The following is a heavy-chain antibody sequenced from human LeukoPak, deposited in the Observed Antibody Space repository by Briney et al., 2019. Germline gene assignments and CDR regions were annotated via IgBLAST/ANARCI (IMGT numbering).Heavy chain of an antibody. Sequence: PGGSLRLSCAASGFTFSSYAMSWVRQAPGKGLEWVSAISGSGGSTYYADSVKGRFTISRDNSKNTLYLQMNSLRAEDTAVYYCGKVPPPMHSSGYYYDYWGQGTLVTVSS. CDR1: GFTFSSYA. CDR3: GKVPPPMHSSGYYYDY. J-gene: IGHJ4*02. V-gene: IGHV3-23*01. D-gene: IGHD3-22*01. CDR2: ISGSGGST.